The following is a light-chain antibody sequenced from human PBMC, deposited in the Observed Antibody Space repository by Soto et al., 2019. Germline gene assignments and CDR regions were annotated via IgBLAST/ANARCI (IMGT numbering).Light chain of an antibody. CDR3: QQYHSYPPRT. V-gene: IGKV1-5*02. CDR1: QSISSW. Sequence: DIQMAQSPSTVSASVGARVRILCGASQSISSWLAWYQQKPGKAAKLLIYDASSLESGVPSRFSGRGSGTEFTLTISSLQPDDFATYYCQQYHSYPPRTFGQGTKVDIK. CDR2: DAS. J-gene: IGKJ1*01.